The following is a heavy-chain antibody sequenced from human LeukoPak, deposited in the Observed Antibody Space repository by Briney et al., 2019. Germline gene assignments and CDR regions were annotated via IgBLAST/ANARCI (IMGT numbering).Heavy chain of an antibody. Sequence: PSETLSLTCTVSGGSISSGSYYWSWIRQPAGKGLEWIGRIYTSGSTYYNPSLKSRVTISVDTSKNQFSLKLSSVTAADTAVYYCARAPGIAAAGTGASVGYFDYWGQGTLVTVSS. CDR3: ARAPGIAAAGTGASVGYFDY. CDR1: GGSISSGSYY. V-gene: IGHV4-61*02. J-gene: IGHJ4*02. D-gene: IGHD6-13*01. CDR2: IYTSGST.